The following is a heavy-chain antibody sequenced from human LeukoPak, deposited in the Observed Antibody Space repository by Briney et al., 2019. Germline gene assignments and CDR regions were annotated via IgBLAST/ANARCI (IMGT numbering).Heavy chain of an antibody. D-gene: IGHD5-12*01. J-gene: IGHJ5*02. V-gene: IGHV3-48*03. Sequence: GGSLRLSCAASGFTLSSSEMNWVRQAPGKGLEWASYISDSGKTRYNADSVKGRFTISRDNAKNSLYLQMNSLRGEDTAVYYCARDYSGWSLDPWGQGTLVTVSS. CDR3: ARDYSGWSLDP. CDR2: ISDSGKTR. CDR1: GFTLSSSE.